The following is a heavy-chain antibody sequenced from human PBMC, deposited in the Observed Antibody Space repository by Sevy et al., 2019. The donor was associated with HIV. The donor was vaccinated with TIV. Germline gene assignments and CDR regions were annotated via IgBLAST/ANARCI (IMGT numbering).Heavy chain of an antibody. CDR1: GGTFSSYA. Sequence: ASVKVSCKASGGTFSSYAISWVRQAPGQGLEWMGGIIPIFGTANYAQKFQGRVTITADESTSTAYMELSSLRSEDTAVYYCARDQPRGYDLGYWGQGTLVTVSS. CDR2: IIPIFGTA. V-gene: IGHV1-69*13. CDR3: ARDQPRGYDLGY. D-gene: IGHD5-12*01. J-gene: IGHJ4*02.